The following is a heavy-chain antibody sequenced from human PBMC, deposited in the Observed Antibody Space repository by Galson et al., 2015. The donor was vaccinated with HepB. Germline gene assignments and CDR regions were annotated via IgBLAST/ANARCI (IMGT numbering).Heavy chain of an antibody. V-gene: IGHV4-39*01. D-gene: IGHD1-1*01. J-gene: IGHJ4*02. CDR1: GFTFSSYSMN. Sequence: LRLSCAASGFTFSSYSMNWVRQAPVKGLEWIGTIHSSGSPYYNPSLSSRSTISVDTSKSQFSLKLSSVTAADTAVYYCARHHTTGWYYFDNWGQGTLVSVSP. CDR2: IHSSGSP. CDR3: ARHHTTGWYYFDN.